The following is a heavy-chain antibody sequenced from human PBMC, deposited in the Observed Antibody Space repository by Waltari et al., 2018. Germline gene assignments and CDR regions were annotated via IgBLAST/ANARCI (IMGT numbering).Heavy chain of an antibody. CDR1: GGSFSDYY. D-gene: IGHD3-16*01. CDR2: IKHNGST. CDR3: ARVQDYVRDY. J-gene: IGHJ4*02. Sequence: QVQLQQWGAGLLKPSETLSLTCAVYGGSFSDYYWSWIRQPPGKGLEWIGEIKHNGSTNYNPSLRSRITISIDTSKNQFSLKLNSVTAADTAVYYCARVQDYVRDYWGQGTLVTVSS. V-gene: IGHV4-34*02.